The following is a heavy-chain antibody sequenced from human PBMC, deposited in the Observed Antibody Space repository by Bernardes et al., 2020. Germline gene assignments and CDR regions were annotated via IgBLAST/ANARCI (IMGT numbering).Heavy chain of an antibody. V-gene: IGHV1-2*04. D-gene: IGHD1-20*01. CDR1: GYTFTGYY. CDR3: ARGMNDGITGIPFFDY. J-gene: IGHJ4*02. CDR2: INPNSGGT. Sequence: ASVKVSWKASGYTFTGYYMHWVRQAPGQGLEWMGWINPNSGGTNYAQKFQGWVTMTRDTSISTAYMELSRLRSDDTAVYYCARGMNDGITGIPFFDYWGQGTLVTVSS.